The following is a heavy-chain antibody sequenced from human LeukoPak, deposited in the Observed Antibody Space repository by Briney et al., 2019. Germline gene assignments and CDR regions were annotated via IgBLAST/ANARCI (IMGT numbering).Heavy chain of an antibody. CDR1: GFTFSSYA. CDR3: ATKGYCSSTSCLPIDY. CDR2: ISYDGSNK. J-gene: IGHJ4*02. V-gene: IGHV3-30-3*01. D-gene: IGHD2-2*01. Sequence: PGGSLRLSCAASGFTFSSYAMHWVRQAPGKGLEWVAVISYDGSNKYYAGSVKGRFTISRDNSKNTLYLQMNSLRAEDTAVYYCATKGYCSSTSCLPIDYWGQGTLVTVSS.